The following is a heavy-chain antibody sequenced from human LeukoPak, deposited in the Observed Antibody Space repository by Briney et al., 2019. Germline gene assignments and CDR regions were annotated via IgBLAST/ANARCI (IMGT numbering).Heavy chain of an antibody. CDR3: ASYVWGSYRYTTYLPDY. V-gene: IGHV3-74*01. J-gene: IGHJ4*02. CDR1: AFTFNNYW. Sequence: GGSLRLSCVASAFTFNNYWMHWVRQAPGKGLVWVSRIKGDGSSTNYADSVRGRFTISRDNAKNTVYLQMNSLRTEDTAVYYCASYVWGSYRYTTYLPDYWGQGTLVTVSS. D-gene: IGHD3-16*02. CDR2: IKGDGSST.